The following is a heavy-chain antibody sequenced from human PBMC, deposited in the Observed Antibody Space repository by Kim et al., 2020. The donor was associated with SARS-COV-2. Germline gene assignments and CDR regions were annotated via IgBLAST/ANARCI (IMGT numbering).Heavy chain of an antibody. CDR2: IYPGDSDT. J-gene: IGHJ3*02. CDR3: ARQGSSGWVWSFDI. CDR1: GYTFTNNW. Sequence: GESLKISCKGSGYTFTNNWIGWVRQMPGKGLEWMGIIYPGDSDTKYSPSFQGQVTISVDKSINTAYLQWRSLKASDTAMYYCARQGSSGWVWSFDIWGQGTMVTVSP. D-gene: IGHD6-19*01. V-gene: IGHV5-51*01.